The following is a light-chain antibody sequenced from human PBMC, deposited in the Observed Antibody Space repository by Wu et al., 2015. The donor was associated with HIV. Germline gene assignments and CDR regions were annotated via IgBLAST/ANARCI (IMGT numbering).Light chain of an antibody. CDR2: GAS. V-gene: IGKV3-15*01. J-gene: IGKJ1*01. CDR3: QQYHDWQWT. CDR1: QSVGSN. Sequence: EIVMTQSPATLSVSPGERATLSCRASQSVGSNLAWYQQKFGQAPRLLIYGASTRATGVPARFSGSGSGTEFTLTISSMQSEDFAVYYCQQYHDWQWTFGPRDQGGNQT.